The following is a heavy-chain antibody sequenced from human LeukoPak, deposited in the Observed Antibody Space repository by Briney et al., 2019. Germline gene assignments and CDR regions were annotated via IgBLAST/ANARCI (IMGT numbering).Heavy chain of an antibody. CDR1: GYSISSGYY. CDR2: IYHSGST. Sequence: SETLSLTCTVSGYSISSGYYWGWIRQPPGKGLEWIGSIYHSGSTYYNPSLKSRVTISVDTSKNQFSLKLSSVTAADTAVYYCARISVSQALDYYYYMDVWGKGTTVTVSS. CDR3: ARISVSQALDYYYYMDV. V-gene: IGHV4-38-2*02. J-gene: IGHJ6*03.